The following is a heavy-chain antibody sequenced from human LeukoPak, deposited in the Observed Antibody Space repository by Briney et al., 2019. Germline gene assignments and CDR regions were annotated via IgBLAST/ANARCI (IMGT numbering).Heavy chain of an antibody. CDR2: IYYSGST. CDR3: AGTATGAYYGMDV. CDR1: GGSISSSSYY. J-gene: IGHJ6*02. V-gene: IGHV4-39*07. Sequence: PSETLSLTCTVSGGSISSSSYYWGWIRQPPGKGLEWIGSIYYSGSTYYNPSLKSRVTISVDTSKNQFSLKLSSVTAADTAVYYCAGTATGAYYGMDVWGQGTTVTVSS. D-gene: IGHD1-1*01.